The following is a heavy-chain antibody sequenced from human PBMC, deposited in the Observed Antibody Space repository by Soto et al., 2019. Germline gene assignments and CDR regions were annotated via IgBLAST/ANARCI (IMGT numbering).Heavy chain of an antibody. CDR2: ISGSGGST. J-gene: IGHJ3*02. Sequence: GGSLRLSCAASGFTFSSYAMSWVRQAPGKGLEWVSAISGSGGSTYYADSVKGRFTISRDNSKNTLYLQMNSLRAEDTAVYYCAKDQVLWFGESDAFDIWGQGTMVTVSS. V-gene: IGHV3-23*01. CDR1: GFTFSSYA. D-gene: IGHD3-10*01. CDR3: AKDQVLWFGESDAFDI.